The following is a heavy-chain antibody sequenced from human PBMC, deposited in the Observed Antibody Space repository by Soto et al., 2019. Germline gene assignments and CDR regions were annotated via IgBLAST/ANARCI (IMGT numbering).Heavy chain of an antibody. CDR3: ASLCGTSCSNWFDP. J-gene: IGHJ5*02. Sequence: PSETLSLTCTVSGGSISSSSYYWGWIRQPPGKGLEWIGSIYYSGSTNYNPSLKSRVTISVDTSKNQFSLKLSSVTAADTAVYYCASLCGTSCSNWFDPWGQGTLVTVSS. V-gene: IGHV4-39*01. D-gene: IGHD2-2*01. CDR2: IYYSGST. CDR1: GGSISSSSYY.